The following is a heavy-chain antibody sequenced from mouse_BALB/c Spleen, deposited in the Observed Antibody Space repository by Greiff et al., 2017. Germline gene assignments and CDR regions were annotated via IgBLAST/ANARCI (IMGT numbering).Heavy chain of an antibody. Sequence: QVQLQQSGAELVKPGASVTLSCKASGYTFTSYDINWVRQRPEQGLEWIGWIVPGDGSTKYNEKFKGKATLTTDKSSSTAYMQLSRLTSEDSAVYFCARQRSNYAMDYWGQGTSVTVSS. CDR3: ARQRSNYAMDY. J-gene: IGHJ4*01. V-gene: IGHV1S56*01. CDR2: IVPGDGST. D-gene: IGHD5-1*01. CDR1: GYTFTSYD.